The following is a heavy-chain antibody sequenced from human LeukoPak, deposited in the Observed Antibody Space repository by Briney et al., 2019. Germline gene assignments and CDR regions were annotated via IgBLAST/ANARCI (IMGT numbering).Heavy chain of an antibody. CDR3: ARDPAFRGAQMEY. D-gene: IGHD3-10*01. V-gene: IGHV1-18*01. Sequence: ASVKASCKASGYTLTSYGFSWVRQAPGQGLEWMGWISGYNGNTNYAQNLQGRVTMTIDTSTSTAYMELGSLRSDDTAVYYCARDPAFRGAQMEYWGQGTLVTVSS. CDR1: GYTLTSYG. J-gene: IGHJ4*02. CDR2: ISGYNGNT.